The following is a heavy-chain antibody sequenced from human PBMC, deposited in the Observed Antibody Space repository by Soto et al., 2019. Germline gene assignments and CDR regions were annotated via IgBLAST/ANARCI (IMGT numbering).Heavy chain of an antibody. V-gene: IGHV3-66*01. CDR1: GLTVNSKY. CDR2: IYGGGTR. Sequence: GGSLRLSCAASGLTVNSKYMSWVRQAPGKGLEWVSVIYGGGTRYYAESVKGRFIISSDNSKSTVYLQMNSPRAEDTGIYYCATSPADRGWFSYFNYWGQGTLVTVSS. CDR3: ATSPADRGWFSYFNY. J-gene: IGHJ4*02. D-gene: IGHD3-10*01.